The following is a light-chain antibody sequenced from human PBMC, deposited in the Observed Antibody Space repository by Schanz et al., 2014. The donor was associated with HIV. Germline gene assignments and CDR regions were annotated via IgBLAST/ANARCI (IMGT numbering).Light chain of an antibody. CDR2: GAS. J-gene: IGKJ1*01. V-gene: IGKV3-20*01. CDR1: QSVSSSY. CDR3: QQYNNWPPWT. Sequence: EIVLTQSPGTLSLSPGERATLSCRASQSVSSSYLAWYQQKPGQAPRLLIYGASSRATGIPDRFSGSGSGTVFTLTISRLEPEDFAVYYCQQYNNWPPWTFGQGTKVEI.